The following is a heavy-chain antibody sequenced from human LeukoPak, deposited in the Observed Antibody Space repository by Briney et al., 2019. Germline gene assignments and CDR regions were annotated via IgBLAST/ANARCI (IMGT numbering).Heavy chain of an antibody. Sequence: PGGSLRLSCAASGFTVSSNYMSWVRQAPGKGLEWVANIKQDGSEKYYVDSVKGRFTISRDNADNSLYLQMNSLRAEDTAMYYCAKGMSVAANWFDSWGQGTLVTVSS. CDR2: IKQDGSEK. V-gene: IGHV3-7*01. CDR3: AKGMSVAANWFDS. D-gene: IGHD6-19*01. CDR1: GFTVSSNY. J-gene: IGHJ5*01.